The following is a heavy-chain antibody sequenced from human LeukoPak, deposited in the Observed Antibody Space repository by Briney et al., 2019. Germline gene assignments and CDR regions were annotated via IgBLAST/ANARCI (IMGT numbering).Heavy chain of an antibody. V-gene: IGHV3-23*01. Sequence: GGSLRLSCAASGFTFRSYGMSWVRQAPGKGLECVSDISADGDATYYADSVKGRFTISRDNSNNTLYLHMSSLTAEDTAVYYCSKVGSASGYAPTDYWGQGILVTVSS. CDR2: ISADGDAT. CDR3: SKVGSASGYAPTDY. CDR1: GFTFRSYG. D-gene: IGHD2-2*01. J-gene: IGHJ4*02.